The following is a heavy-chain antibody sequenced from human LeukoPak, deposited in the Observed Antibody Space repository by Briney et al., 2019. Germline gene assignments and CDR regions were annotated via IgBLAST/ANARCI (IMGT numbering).Heavy chain of an antibody. Sequence: SVKVSCKASGGTFSSYAISWVRQAPGQGLEWMGGIIPIFGTANYAQKFQGRVTITTDESTSTAYMELSSLRSEDTAVYYCAILPCSSTSCCIYWGQGTLVTVSS. V-gene: IGHV1-69*05. J-gene: IGHJ4*02. D-gene: IGHD2-2*01. CDR1: GGTFSSYA. CDR3: AILPCSSTSCCIY. CDR2: IIPIFGTA.